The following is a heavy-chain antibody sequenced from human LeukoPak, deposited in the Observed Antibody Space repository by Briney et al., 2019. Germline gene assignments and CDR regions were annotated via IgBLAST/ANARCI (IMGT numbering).Heavy chain of an antibody. CDR2: IYHSGFT. Sequence: SETLSLTCNVSGAPISTDGYYWSWIRQHPGKGLEWIGYIYHSGFTYDNPSLKSRLAISVDTSKNQFSLKLSSVTVADTAVYYCARTTTVTAYYFDSWGQGTLVTVSS. D-gene: IGHD4-17*01. J-gene: IGHJ4*02. CDR3: ARTTTVTAYYFDS. V-gene: IGHV4-31*03. CDR1: GAPISTDGYY.